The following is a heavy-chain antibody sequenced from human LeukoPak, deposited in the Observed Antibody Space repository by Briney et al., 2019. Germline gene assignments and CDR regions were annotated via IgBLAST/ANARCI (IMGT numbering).Heavy chain of an antibody. V-gene: IGHV3-7*01. Sequence: GGSLRLSCAASGFTFSRYWMTWVRQSPGKGLEWVANINQDGSEKYYGASVTGRFTISRDNAENSLFLQMNSLRADDTGVYYCARAREAPANVFPDHWGQGVVVTVPS. CDR1: GFTFSRYW. CDR3: ARAREAPANVFPDH. CDR2: INQDGSEK. D-gene: IGHD2-15*01. J-gene: IGHJ4*02.